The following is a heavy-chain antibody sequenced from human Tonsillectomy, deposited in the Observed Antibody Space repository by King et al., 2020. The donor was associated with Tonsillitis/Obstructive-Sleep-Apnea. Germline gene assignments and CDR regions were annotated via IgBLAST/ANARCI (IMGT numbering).Heavy chain of an antibody. CDR3: AREMGDVVVPTCFCMDV. CDR1: GFTFSDYY. V-gene: IGHV3-11*01. CDR2: ISRSGNTI. D-gene: IGHD2-2*01. J-gene: IGHJ6*03. Sequence: QVQLVESGGGLVKPGGSLRLSCAASGFTFSDYYMSWIRQAPGKGLEWVSAISRSGNTIDYADSVKGRFTISRDNAKNSLYLQMNSLRAEDTAVYYCAREMGDVVVPTCFCMDVWGKGTTVTVSS.